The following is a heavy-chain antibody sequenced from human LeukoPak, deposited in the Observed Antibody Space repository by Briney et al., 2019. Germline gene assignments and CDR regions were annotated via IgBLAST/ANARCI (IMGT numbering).Heavy chain of an antibody. CDR1: GGSFSGYY. J-gene: IGHJ4*02. V-gene: IGHV4-34*01. CDR3: ARGVAGTRFDY. CDR2: INHSGST. D-gene: IGHD6-19*01. Sequence: PSESLSLTCAVYGGSFSGYYWSWIRQPPGKGLEWIGEINHSGSTNYNPSLKSRVTISVDTSKNQFSLKLSSVTAADTAVYYCARGVAGTRFDYWGQGTLVTVSS.